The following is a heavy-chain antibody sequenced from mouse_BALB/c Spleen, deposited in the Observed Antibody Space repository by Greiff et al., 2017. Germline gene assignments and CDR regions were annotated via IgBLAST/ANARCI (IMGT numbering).Heavy chain of an antibody. CDR2: INPDSSTI. Sequence: EVMLVESGGGLVQPGGSLKLSCAASGFDFSRYWMSWVRQAPGKGLEWIGEINPDSSTINYTPSLKDKFIISRDNAKNTLYLQMSKVRSEDTALYYCARREHYYGSSPWFAYWGQGTLVTVSA. D-gene: IGHD1-1*01. V-gene: IGHV4-1*02. J-gene: IGHJ3*01. CDR1: GFDFSRYW. CDR3: ARREHYYGSSPWFAY.